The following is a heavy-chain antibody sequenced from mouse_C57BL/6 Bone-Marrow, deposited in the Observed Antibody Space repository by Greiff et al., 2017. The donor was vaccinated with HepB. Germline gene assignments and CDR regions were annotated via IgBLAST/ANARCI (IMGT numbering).Heavy chain of an antibody. D-gene: IGHD2-2*01. CDR2: IDPNSGGT. J-gene: IGHJ4*01. Sequence: VQLQQPGAELAKPGASVKLSCKASGYTFTSYWMHWVKQRPGRGLEWIGRIDPNSGGTKYNEKFKSKATLTVDKPSSTAYMQLSSLTSEDSAVYFCARGWLTLYYYGMDDWGTGTSVTVSS. V-gene: IGHV1-72*01. CDR3: ARGWLTLYYYGMDD. CDR1: GYTFTSYW.